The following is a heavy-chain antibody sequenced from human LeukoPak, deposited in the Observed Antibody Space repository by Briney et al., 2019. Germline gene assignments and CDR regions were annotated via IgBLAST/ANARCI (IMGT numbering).Heavy chain of an antibody. D-gene: IGHD5-24*01. CDR3: ARGVDGYNSNWFDP. CDR1: DGSINRSSYY. V-gene: IGHV4-39*07. CDR2: IYYSGTT. Sequence: SETLSLTCSVSDGSINRSSYYWAWIRQPPGKGLEWIASIYYSGTTYYNPSLRSRVTISVDTSKNQFSLKLSSVTAADTAVYYCARGVDGYNSNWFDPWGQGTLVTVSS. J-gene: IGHJ5*02.